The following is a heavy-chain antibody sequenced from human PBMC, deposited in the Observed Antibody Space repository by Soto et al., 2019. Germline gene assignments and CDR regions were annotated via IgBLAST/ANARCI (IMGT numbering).Heavy chain of an antibody. V-gene: IGHV4-59*01. Sequence: SETLSLTCTVSGGSISSYYWSWIRQPPGKGLEWIGYIYYSGSTNYNPSLKSRVTISVDTSKNQFSLKLSSVTAADTAVYYCARAGYSSSWYFFSGAFDIWGQGTMVTVSS. CDR1: GGSISSYY. J-gene: IGHJ3*02. CDR3: ARAGYSSSWYFFSGAFDI. D-gene: IGHD6-13*01. CDR2: IYYSGST.